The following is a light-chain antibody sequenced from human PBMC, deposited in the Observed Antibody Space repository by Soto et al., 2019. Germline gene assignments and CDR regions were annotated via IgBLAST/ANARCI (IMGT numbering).Light chain of an antibody. V-gene: IGLV1-51*01. CDR2: DNN. CDR3: GTWDSSLGV. CDR1: SSNIGNNY. J-gene: IGLJ2*01. Sequence: QSALTQPPSVSAAPGQKVTISCSGSSSNIGNNYVSWYQQLPGTAPKLLIYDNNKRPSGIPDRFSGSKSGTSATLGITGLQTGDEADYYCGTWDSSLGVFGGGTKVTVL.